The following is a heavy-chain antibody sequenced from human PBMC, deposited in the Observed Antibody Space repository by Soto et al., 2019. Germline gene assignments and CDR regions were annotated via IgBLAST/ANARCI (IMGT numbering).Heavy chain of an antibody. D-gene: IGHD3-3*01. CDR3: ARDFTIFGVVTDFDY. J-gene: IGHJ4*02. CDR1: GYTFTSYG. CDR2: ISAYNGNT. V-gene: IGHV1-18*01. Sequence: GESLKISCKGSGYTFTSYGISWVRQAPGQGLEWMGWISAYNGNTNYAQKLQGRVTMTTDTSTSTAYMELRSLRSDDTAVYYCARDFTIFGVVTDFDYWGQGTLVTVSS.